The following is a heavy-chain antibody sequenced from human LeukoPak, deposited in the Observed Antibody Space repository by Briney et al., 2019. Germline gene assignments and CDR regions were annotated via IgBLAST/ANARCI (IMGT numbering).Heavy chain of an antibody. J-gene: IGHJ5*02. CDR2: IYYSGST. V-gene: IGHV4-59*12. D-gene: IGHD3-10*01. Sequence: PSETLSLTCTVSGGSISSYYWSWIRQPPGKGLEWIGYIYYSGSTNYNPSLKSRVTISVDTSKNQFSLQLNSVTPEDTAMYYCAREVAMIRGVKNWFDRWGQGTLVTVSS. CDR1: GGSISSYY. CDR3: AREVAMIRGVKNWFDR.